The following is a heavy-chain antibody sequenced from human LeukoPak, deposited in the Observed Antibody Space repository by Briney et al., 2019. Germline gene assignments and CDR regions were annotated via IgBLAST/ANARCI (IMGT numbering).Heavy chain of an antibody. CDR1: GVSISTSTNC. J-gene: IGHJ4*02. V-gene: IGHV4-39*01. CDR2: MFYRGST. Sequence: PSETLSLTCTVSGVSISTSTNCWSWIRQPPGKGLEWIGSMFYRGSTYYNPSLKSRVTISVDTSKNQFSLKLSSVTASDTAIFYCARQGGWGGAASLIEYWGQGTLVTVSS. CDR3: ARQGGWGGAASLIEY. D-gene: IGHD1-26*01.